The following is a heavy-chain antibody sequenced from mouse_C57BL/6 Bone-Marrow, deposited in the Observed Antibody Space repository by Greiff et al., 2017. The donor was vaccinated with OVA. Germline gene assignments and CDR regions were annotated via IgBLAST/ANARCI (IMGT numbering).Heavy chain of an antibody. CDR3: ARSSNSNYVGWYFDV. J-gene: IGHJ1*03. CDR2: IWTGGGT. Sequence: QVQLKQSGPGLVAPSQSLSITCTVSGFSLTSYAISWVRQPPGKGLEWLGVIWTGGGTNYNSALKSRLSISKDNSKSQVFLKMNSLQTDDTARYYCARSSNSNYVGWYFDVWGTGTTVTVSS. V-gene: IGHV2-9-1*01. D-gene: IGHD2-5*01. CDR1: GFSLTSYA.